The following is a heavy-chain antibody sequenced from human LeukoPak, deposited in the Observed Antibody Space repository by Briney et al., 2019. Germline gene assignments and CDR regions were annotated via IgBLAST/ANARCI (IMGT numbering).Heavy chain of an antibody. CDR2: INPSGGST. V-gene: IGHV1-46*01. CDR1: GGTFSSYA. Sequence: ASVKVSCKASGGTFSSYAISWVRQAPGQGLEWMGIINPSGGSTSYAQKFQGRVTMTRDTSTSTVYMELSSLRSEDTAVYYCARDMGYCSGGSCYSGGPYYFDYWGQGTLVTVSS. D-gene: IGHD2-15*01. CDR3: ARDMGYCSGGSCYSGGPYYFDY. J-gene: IGHJ4*02.